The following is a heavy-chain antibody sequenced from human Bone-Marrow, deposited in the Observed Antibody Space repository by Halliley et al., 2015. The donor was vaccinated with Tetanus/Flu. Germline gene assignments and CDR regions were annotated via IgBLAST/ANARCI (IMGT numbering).Heavy chain of an antibody. V-gene: IGHV4-61*01. D-gene: IGHD3-22*01. CDR1: GASVWSDSSF. CDR3: AREGSFYENLYGMDV. CDR2: IYYSGSA. J-gene: IGHJ6*02. Sequence: TLSLTCSVSGASVWSDSSFWTWIRQAPGKGLEWIGYIYYSGSASCNPSLKGRVAISVDMYRHQFSLTLNSVTAADAAVYYCAREGSFYENLYGMDVWGQGTTVSVSS.